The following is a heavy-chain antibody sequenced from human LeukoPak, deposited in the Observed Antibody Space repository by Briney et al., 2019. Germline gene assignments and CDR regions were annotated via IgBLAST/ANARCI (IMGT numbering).Heavy chain of an antibody. Sequence: GGSLRLSCAASGFTFSSYAMSWVRQAPGKGLEWVSAISGSGGSTYYADSVKGRFTISRDNSKNTLYLQMNSLRAEDTAVYYCAKDALAGDNYYDSSGYYFDYWGQGTLVTVSS. CDR2: ISGSGGST. CDR1: GFTFSSYA. D-gene: IGHD3-22*01. J-gene: IGHJ4*02. V-gene: IGHV3-23*01. CDR3: AKDALAGDNYYDSSGYYFDY.